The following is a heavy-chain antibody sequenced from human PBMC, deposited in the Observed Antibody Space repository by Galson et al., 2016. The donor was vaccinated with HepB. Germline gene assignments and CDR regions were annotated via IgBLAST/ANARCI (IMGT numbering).Heavy chain of an antibody. CDR3: ARGAGPRRVVAMPFDY. D-gene: IGHD3-22*01. CDR2: ISPYNGKT. V-gene: IGHV1-18*04. J-gene: IGHJ4*02. CDR1: GYTFTNFG. Sequence: SVKVSCKASGYTFTNFGINWVRQAPGQGLEWMGWISPYNGKTDYAQKLQGRVTMTTDTSTNTAYLELSSLRSDDTAVYYCARGAGPRRVVAMPFDYWGQGTLVTVSS.